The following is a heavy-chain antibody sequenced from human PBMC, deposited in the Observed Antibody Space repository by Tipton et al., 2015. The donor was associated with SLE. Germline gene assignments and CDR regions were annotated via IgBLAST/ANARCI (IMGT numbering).Heavy chain of an antibody. V-gene: IGHV3-7*01. CDR1: GFTFNSYA. Sequence: SLRLSCAASGFTFNSYAIHWVRQAPGKGLEWVANIKKDGSEDYYVDSVKGRFIISRDNAKNSLSLQMNSLRAEDTAVYYCARDYYWGQGTLVTVSS. J-gene: IGHJ4*02. CDR3: ARDYY. CDR2: IKKDGSED.